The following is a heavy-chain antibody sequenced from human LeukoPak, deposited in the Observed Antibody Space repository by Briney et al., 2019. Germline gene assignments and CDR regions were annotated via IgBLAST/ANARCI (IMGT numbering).Heavy chain of an antibody. Sequence: SETLSLTCTVSGGSITYXXXXXXXQAXGXXXXXIGYIYYSGNTNDNPXLKSXXTISXDTSESQFSLKLSSITAADTAVYYCARFGYGVRYFDYWGQGTLVTVSS. CDR2: IYYSGNT. CDR1: GGSITYXX. D-gene: IGHD3-10*01. V-gene: IGHV4-59*08. J-gene: IGHJ4*02. CDR3: ARFGYGVRYFDY.